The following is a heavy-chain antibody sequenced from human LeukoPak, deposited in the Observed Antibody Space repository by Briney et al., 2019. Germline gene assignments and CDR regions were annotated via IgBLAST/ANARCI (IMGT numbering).Heavy chain of an antibody. D-gene: IGHD3-22*01. CDR3: ARWRDYYDSSGYSYWYFDL. CDR1: GGSISNYY. Sequence: PETLSLTCTVSGGSISNYYWNWIRQPPGKGLEWIGHIHYSGSTNYNSSLKSRVSISVHTPKNQFSLKLSSVTGADTAVYYCARWRDYYDSSGYSYWYFDLWGRGTLVTVSA. V-gene: IGHV4-59*01. J-gene: IGHJ2*01. CDR2: IHYSGST.